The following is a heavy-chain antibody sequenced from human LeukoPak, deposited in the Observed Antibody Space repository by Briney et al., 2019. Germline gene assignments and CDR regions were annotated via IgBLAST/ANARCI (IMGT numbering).Heavy chain of an antibody. CDR1: GGSISSYY. D-gene: IGHD3-22*01. CDR3: ARESGDYYDSSGYYYVLDY. CDR2: IYTSGST. J-gene: IGHJ4*02. V-gene: IGHV4-4*07. Sequence: SETLSLTCTVSGGSISSYYWSWIRQPAGKGLEWIGRIYTSGSTNYNPSLKSRVTMSVDTSKNQFSLKLSSVTAADTAVYYCARESGDYYDSSGYYYVLDYWGQGTLVTVSS.